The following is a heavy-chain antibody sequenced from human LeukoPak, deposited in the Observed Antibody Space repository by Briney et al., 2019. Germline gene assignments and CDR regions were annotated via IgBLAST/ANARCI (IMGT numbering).Heavy chain of an antibody. J-gene: IGHJ4*02. CDR2: IYSGGST. Sequence: GGSLRLSCAASGFTFSSYWMSWVRQAPGKGLEWVSVIYSGGSTYYADSVKGRFTISRDNYKNTLYLQMNSLRAEDTAVYYCARLSVGATNPDYWGQGTLVTVSS. CDR1: GFTFSSYW. D-gene: IGHD1-26*01. CDR3: ARLSVGATNPDY. V-gene: IGHV3-66*04.